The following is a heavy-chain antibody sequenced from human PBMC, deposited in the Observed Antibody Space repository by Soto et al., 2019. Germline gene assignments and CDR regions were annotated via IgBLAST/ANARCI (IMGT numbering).Heavy chain of an antibody. J-gene: IGHJ6*02. V-gene: IGHV3-30-3*01. CDR3: ARDRGSESYYYYGMDV. Sequence: QVQLVESGGGVVQPGRSLRLSCAASGFSFSNYALHWVRQAPGKGLEWVAAISYDASNKYSADSVKGRFTISRDNSKNPLYLKMNSLRADDTAVYYCARDRGSESYYYYGMDVWGQGTTVTVSS. CDR1: GFSFSNYA. CDR2: ISYDASNK. D-gene: IGHD1-26*01.